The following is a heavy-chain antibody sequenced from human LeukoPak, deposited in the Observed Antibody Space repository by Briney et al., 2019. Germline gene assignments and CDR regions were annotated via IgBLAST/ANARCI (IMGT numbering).Heavy chain of an antibody. D-gene: IGHD6-19*01. J-gene: IGHJ5*02. Sequence: ASVKVSCKASGYTFTGYYMHWLRQAPGQGLEWMGWINPNSGGTNYAQKFQGRVTMTRDTSISTAYMELSRLRSDDTAVYYCARISIAVATLPNNWFDPWGQGTLVTVSS. CDR1: GYTFTGYY. CDR2: INPNSGGT. CDR3: ARISIAVATLPNNWFDP. V-gene: IGHV1-2*02.